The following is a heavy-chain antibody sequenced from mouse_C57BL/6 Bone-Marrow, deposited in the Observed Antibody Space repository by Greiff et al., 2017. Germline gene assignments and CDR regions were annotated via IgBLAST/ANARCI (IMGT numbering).Heavy chain of an antibody. Sequence: QVQLQQSGAELARPGASVKLSCKASGYTFTSYGISWVKQRTGQGLEWIGEIYPRSGNTYYNEKFKGKATLTADKSSSTAYMELRSLTSEDSAVYFCARSGGYYRRRNYFDYWGQGTTLTVSS. CDR1: GYTFTSYG. CDR2: IYPRSGNT. CDR3: ARSGGYYRRRNYFDY. J-gene: IGHJ2*01. D-gene: IGHD2-3*01. V-gene: IGHV1-81*01.